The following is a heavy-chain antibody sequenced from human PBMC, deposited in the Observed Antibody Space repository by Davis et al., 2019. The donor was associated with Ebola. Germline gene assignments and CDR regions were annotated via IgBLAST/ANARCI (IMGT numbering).Heavy chain of an antibody. CDR2: ISSSSSYI. J-gene: IGHJ6*02. CDR3: ADTNGFYYYYGMDV. Sequence: GESLKISCAASGFTFSSYSMNWVRQAPGKGLEWVSSISSSSSYIYYADSVKGRFTISRDNSKNTLYLQMNSLRAEDTAVYYCADTNGFYYYYGMDVWGQGTTVTVSS. CDR1: GFTFSSYS. V-gene: IGHV3-21*01.